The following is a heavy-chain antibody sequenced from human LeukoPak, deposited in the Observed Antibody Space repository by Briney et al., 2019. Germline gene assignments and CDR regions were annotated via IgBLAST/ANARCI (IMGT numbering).Heavy chain of an antibody. V-gene: IGHV3-21*01. J-gene: IGHJ4*02. Sequence: GGSLRLSCAASGRPIKLYMMNWVRQAPGKGLEWVSSISDEGGYIYYADSVKGRFTISRDNSKNTLYLQMNSLRAEDTAVYYCAKDGYSYGLAYYFDYWGQGTLVTVSS. CDR3: AKDGYSYGLAYYFDY. CDR2: ISDEGGYI. CDR1: GRPIKLYM. D-gene: IGHD5-18*01.